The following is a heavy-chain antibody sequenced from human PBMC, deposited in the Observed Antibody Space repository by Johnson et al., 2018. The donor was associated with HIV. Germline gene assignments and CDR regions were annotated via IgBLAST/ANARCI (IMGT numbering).Heavy chain of an antibody. Sequence: VQLVESGGGVVQPGRSLRLSCAASGFTFSSYAMHWVRQAPGKGLEWVANIKQDGSEKYYVDSVKGRITISRDNAKNSLYLQMSGLSAEDTALYYCARGPLFYYSSGLWAFDIWGQGTMVTVSS. CDR3: ARGPLFYYSSGLWAFDI. D-gene: IGHD3-10*01. V-gene: IGHV3-7*01. CDR1: GFTFSSYA. J-gene: IGHJ3*02. CDR2: IKQDGSEK.